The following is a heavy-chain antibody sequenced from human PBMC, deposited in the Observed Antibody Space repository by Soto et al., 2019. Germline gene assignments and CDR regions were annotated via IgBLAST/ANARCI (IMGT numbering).Heavy chain of an antibody. J-gene: IGHJ3*02. CDR1: GFTFRVYD. V-gene: IGHV3-13*01. Sequence: EVQLVESGGGLVQPGGSLRLSCAASGFTFRVYDMLWVRQGAGTGLEWVSTIGTAGDTYYAGSVKGRFTISRENAKNSMYLQMNNLGAVDTAVYFCARAGMQNWNLRRAFDIWGHGTMVTVS. CDR2: IGTAGDT. D-gene: IGHD1-7*01. CDR3: ARAGMQNWNLRRAFDI.